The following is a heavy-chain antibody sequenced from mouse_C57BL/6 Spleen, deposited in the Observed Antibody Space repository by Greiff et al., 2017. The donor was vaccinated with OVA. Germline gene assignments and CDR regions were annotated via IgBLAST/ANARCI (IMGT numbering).Heavy chain of an antibody. V-gene: IGHV1-76*01. CDR3: AREGLRPDWYFEV. CDR2: IYPGSGNT. J-gene: IGHJ1*03. D-gene: IGHD3-1*01. CDR1: GYTFTDYY. Sequence: VQLQQSGAELVRPGASVKLSCKASGYTFTDYYINWVKQRPGQGLEWIARIYPGSGNTYYNEKFKGKATLTAEKSSSTAYMQLSSLTSEDSAVYFCAREGLRPDWYFEVWGTGTTVTVSS.